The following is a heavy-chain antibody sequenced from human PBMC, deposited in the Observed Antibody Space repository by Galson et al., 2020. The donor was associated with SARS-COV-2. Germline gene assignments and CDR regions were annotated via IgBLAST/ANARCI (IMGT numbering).Heavy chain of an antibody. V-gene: IGHV4-59*01. CDR2: ILYGGVN. CDR3: ARDSHWYDSGGHYYGWCFDL. CDR1: GGNIGSYY. D-gene: IGHD3-22*01. J-gene: IGHJ2*01. Sequence: SETLSLTCSVSGGNIGSYYWSWIRQPPGKGLEWIGFILYGGVNNYNPSLESRVTILLDTSKNQVSLNLNSVTAADTAVYYCARDSHWYDSGGHYYGWCFDLWCRGTLVTVSS.